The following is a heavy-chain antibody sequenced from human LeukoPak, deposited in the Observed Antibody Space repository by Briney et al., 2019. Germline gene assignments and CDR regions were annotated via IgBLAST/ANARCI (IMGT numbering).Heavy chain of an antibody. V-gene: IGHV4-4*07. CDR1: GGSISSYY. CDR3: ARDGRAAAASDY. CDR2: IYTSGST. Sequence: SETLSLTCTVSGGSISSYYWSWIRQPAGKGLEWIGRIYTSGSTNYNPSLKSRVTMSVDTSKNQISLKLSSVTAADTAVYYCARDGRAAAASDYWGQGTLVTVSS. D-gene: IGHD6-13*01. J-gene: IGHJ4*02.